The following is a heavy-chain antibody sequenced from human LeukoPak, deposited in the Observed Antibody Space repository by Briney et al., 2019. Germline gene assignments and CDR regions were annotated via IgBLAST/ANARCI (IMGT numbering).Heavy chain of an antibody. D-gene: IGHD3-22*01. J-gene: IGHJ4*02. CDR1: GYTFTGYY. CDR3: AREDSSGYQGYFDY. CDR2: INPNSGGT. V-gene: IGHV1-2*02. Sequence: ASVKVSCKASGYTFTGYYMHWVRQAPGQGLEWMGWINPNSGGTNYAQKFQGRVTMTRDTSISTAYMELSRLRSDDTVVYYCAREDSSGYQGYFDYWGQGTLVTVSS.